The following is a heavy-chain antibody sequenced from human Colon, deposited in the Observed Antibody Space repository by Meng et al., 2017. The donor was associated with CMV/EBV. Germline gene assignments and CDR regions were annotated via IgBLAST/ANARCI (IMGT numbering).Heavy chain of an antibody. Sequence: GGSLRLSCTGSGFTFSGYAMTWVRLVPGKGLEWVSGISAGGANTYYTDSVKGRFTVSRDNSRNTIYLQMNSLGVDDTTVYYCARDLFPGASRFLERLLGHWGQGTGVTVSS. J-gene: IGHJ4*02. V-gene: IGHV3-23*01. CDR2: ISAGGANT. CDR1: GFTFSGYA. D-gene: IGHD3-3*01. CDR3: ARDLFPGASRFLERLLGH.